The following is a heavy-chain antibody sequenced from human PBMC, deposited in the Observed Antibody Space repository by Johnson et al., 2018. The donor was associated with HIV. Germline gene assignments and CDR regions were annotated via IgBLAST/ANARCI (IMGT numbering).Heavy chain of an antibody. D-gene: IGHD1-26*01. CDR3: AKDRWGELLQNAFDI. CDR2: ISWNSGSI. V-gene: IGHV3-9*01. J-gene: IGHJ3*02. CDR1: GFTFDDYA. Sequence: LVESGGGVVQPGRSLRLSCAASGFTFDDYAMHWVRQAPGKGLEWVSGISWNSGSIGYADSVKGRFTISRDNAKNTLYLQMNSLRAEDTAVYYCAKDRWGELLQNAFDIWGQGTMVTVSS.